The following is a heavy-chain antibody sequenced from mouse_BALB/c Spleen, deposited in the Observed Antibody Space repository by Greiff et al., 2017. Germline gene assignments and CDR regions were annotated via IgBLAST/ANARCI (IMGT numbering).Heavy chain of an antibody. D-gene: IGHD2-14*01. CDR2: ISSGGST. J-gene: IGHJ3*01. Sequence: EVMLVESGGGLVKPGGSLKLSCAASGFTFSSYAMSWVRQTPEKRLEWVASISSGGSTYYPDSVKGRFTISRDNARNILYLQMSSLRSEDTAMYYCARGQDYRYDGAWFAYWGQGTLVTVSA. V-gene: IGHV5-6-5*01. CDR1: GFTFSSYA. CDR3: ARGQDYRYDGAWFAY.